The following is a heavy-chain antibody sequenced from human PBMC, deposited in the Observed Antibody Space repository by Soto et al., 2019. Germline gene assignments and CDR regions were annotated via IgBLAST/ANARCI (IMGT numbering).Heavy chain of an antibody. D-gene: IGHD2-8*02. CDR3: ARGMTPPGAPAWYYFDS. J-gene: IGHJ4*02. CDR2: FSLSGTT. Sequence: QVQLQESGPGLMKPSETLSLTCTVSGASITSSSYWSWIRQPAGKGLEWIGRFSLSGTTNYNPSLRSRVTMSADVSKNQFSLTLTSVTAADTALYYCARGMTPPGAPAWYYFDSWGQGTLVTVSS. V-gene: IGHV4-4*07. CDR1: GASITSSSY.